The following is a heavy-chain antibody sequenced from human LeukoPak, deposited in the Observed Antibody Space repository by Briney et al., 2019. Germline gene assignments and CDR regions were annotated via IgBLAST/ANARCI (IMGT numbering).Heavy chain of an antibody. D-gene: IGHD2-15*01. J-gene: IGHJ5*02. Sequence: PGGSLRLSRAASGFTFSSYSMNWVRQAPGKGLEWVSYISSSSGTIYYADSVKGRFTISRDNAKKSLYLQMNSLRDEDTAVYYCARADCSGGSCYRAGWFDPWGQGTPVTVSS. CDR2: ISSSSGTI. CDR3: ARADCSGGSCYRAGWFDP. V-gene: IGHV3-48*02. CDR1: GFTFSSYS.